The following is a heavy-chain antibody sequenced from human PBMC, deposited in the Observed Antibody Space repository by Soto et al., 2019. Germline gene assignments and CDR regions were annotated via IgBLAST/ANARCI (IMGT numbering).Heavy chain of an antibody. V-gene: IGHV1-3*01. D-gene: IGHD6-19*01. CDR2: INAGNGNT. CDR1: GYTFTSYA. CDR3: AIDVQWLVNYYYGMDV. J-gene: IGHJ6*02. Sequence: ASVKVSCKASGYTFTSYAMHWVRQAPGQRLEWMGWINAGNGNTKYSQKFQGRVTITRDTSASTAYMEPSSLRSEDTAVYYCAIDVQWLVNYYYGMDVWGQGTTVTVSS.